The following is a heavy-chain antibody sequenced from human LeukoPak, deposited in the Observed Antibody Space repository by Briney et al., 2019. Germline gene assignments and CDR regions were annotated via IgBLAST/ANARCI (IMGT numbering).Heavy chain of an antibody. J-gene: IGHJ5*02. V-gene: IGHV1-2*02. D-gene: IGHD6-13*01. CDR2: INPNSGGT. CDR3: ARGGGIAAAGTGHWFDP. Sequence: ASVKVSCKASGYTFTGYYIHWVRQAPGQGLEWMGWINPNSGGTNYAQKFQGRVTMTRDMSTSTVYMELSSLRSEDTAVYYCARGGGIAAAGTGHWFDPWGQGTLVTVSS. CDR1: GYTFTGYY.